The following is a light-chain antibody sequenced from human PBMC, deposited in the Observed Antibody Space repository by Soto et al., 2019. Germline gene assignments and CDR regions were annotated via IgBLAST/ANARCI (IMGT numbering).Light chain of an antibody. CDR2: GAS. CDR3: QQYHNWPPQYA. CDR1: QSVASN. Sequence: EIVMTQSPASLSVSPGEGATLSCRASQSVASNVAWYQQKPGQGPRLLIHGASTRAVGVPARFSGSGSGTDFTLFIDSLQSENFAVSDCQQYHNWPPQYAFGQGTKLQIK. V-gene: IGKV3-15*01. J-gene: IGKJ2*01.